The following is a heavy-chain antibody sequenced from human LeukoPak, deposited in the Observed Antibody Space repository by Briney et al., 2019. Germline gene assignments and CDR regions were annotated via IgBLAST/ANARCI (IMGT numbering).Heavy chain of an antibody. D-gene: IGHD3-10*01. CDR2: ISSNGGST. V-gene: IGHV3-64*01. CDR1: GFTFSSYA. J-gene: IGHJ6*02. CDR3: ASAAPLWFGELSYYYYYGMDV. Sequence: PGGSLRLSCAASGFTFSSYAMHWVRQAPGKGLEYVSAISSNGGSTYYANSVKGRFTISRDNSKNTLYLQMGSLRAEDMAVYYCASAAPLWFGELSYYYYYGMDVWGQGTTVTVSS.